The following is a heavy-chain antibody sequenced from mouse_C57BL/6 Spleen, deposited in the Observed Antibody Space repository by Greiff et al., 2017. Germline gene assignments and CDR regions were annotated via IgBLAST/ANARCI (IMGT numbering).Heavy chain of an antibody. CDR2: ILPGSGST. CDR3: ARTPPRANWARYAMDY. J-gene: IGHJ4*01. Sequence: QVQLKQSGAELMKPGASVKLSCKATGYTFTGYWIEWVKQRPGHGLEWIGEILPGSGSTNYNEKFKGKATFTADTSSNTAYMQLSSLTTEDSAIYYCARTPPRANWARYAMDYWGQGTSVTVSS. CDR1: GYTFTGYW. D-gene: IGHD4-1*01. V-gene: IGHV1-9*01.